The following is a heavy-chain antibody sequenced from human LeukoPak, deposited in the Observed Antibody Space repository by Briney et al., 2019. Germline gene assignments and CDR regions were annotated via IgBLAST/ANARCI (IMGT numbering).Heavy chain of an antibody. CDR2: IWYDGSNK. Sequence: PGRSLRLSCAASGFTFSSYGMHWVRQAPGKGLEWVAVIWYDGSNKYYADSVKGRFTISRDNSKNTLYLQMNSLRAEDTAVYYCARGDGDLSYFDYWGQGTLVTVSS. CDR1: GFTFSSYG. D-gene: IGHD4-17*01. CDR3: ARGDGDLSYFDY. V-gene: IGHV3-33*01. J-gene: IGHJ4*02.